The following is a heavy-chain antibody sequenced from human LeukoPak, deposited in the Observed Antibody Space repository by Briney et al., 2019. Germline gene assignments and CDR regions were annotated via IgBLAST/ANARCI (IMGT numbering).Heavy chain of an antibody. CDR2: ISGSGGST. Sequence: GGSLRLSCAASGFTFSSYAMSWVRQAPGRGLEWVSAISGSGGSTYYADSVKGRFTISRDNSKNTLYLQMNSLRAEDTAVYYCAYDYGGNSGGFDYWGQGTLVTVSS. V-gene: IGHV3-23*01. CDR1: GFTFSSYA. J-gene: IGHJ4*02. D-gene: IGHD4-17*01. CDR3: AYDYGGNSGGFDY.